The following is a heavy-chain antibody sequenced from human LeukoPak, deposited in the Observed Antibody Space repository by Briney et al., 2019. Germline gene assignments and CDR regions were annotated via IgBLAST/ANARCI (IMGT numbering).Heavy chain of an antibody. D-gene: IGHD6-25*01. J-gene: IGHJ4*02. CDR2: IYYSGST. CDR3: ARLSRPFRAADSRSYYFDY. Sequence: SETLSLTCTVSGGSISSSSYYWGWIRQPPGKGLEWIGSIYYSGSTYYNPSLKSRVTISVDTSKNQFSLKLSSVTAADTAVYYCARLSRPFRAADSRSYYFDYWGQGTLVTVSS. V-gene: IGHV4-39*07. CDR1: GGSISSSSYY.